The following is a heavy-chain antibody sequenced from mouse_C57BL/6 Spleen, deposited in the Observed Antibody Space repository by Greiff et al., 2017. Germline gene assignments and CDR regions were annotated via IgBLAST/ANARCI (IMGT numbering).Heavy chain of an antibody. Sequence: QVQLQQPGAGLVKPGASVKMSCTASGFTFTSYWITWVKQRPGQGLEWIGDIYPGSGSINYNEKFKSKATLTVDTSTSTAYMQLSSLTSEDSAVYYCAREGGYGSSSLDYWGQGTTLTVSS. D-gene: IGHD1-1*01. J-gene: IGHJ2*01. CDR3: AREGGYGSSSLDY. V-gene: IGHV1-55*01. CDR1: GFTFTSYW. CDR2: IYPGSGSI.